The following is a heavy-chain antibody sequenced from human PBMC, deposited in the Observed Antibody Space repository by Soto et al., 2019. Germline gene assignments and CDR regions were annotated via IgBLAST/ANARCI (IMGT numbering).Heavy chain of an antibody. V-gene: IGHV4-61*01. CDR1: GGSVSSGSYY. J-gene: IGHJ4*01. CDR2: IYYSGSF. CDR3: ARGGGVTATFDY. D-gene: IGHD5-18*01. Sequence: SDALSLTCTVSGGSVSSGSYYWSWIRQPPGKGLECIGYIYYSGSFNYNPSLKSRVTISVDTSKRQFSLRLESVTAADTAVYYCARGGGVTATFDYRRHVTLFTASS.